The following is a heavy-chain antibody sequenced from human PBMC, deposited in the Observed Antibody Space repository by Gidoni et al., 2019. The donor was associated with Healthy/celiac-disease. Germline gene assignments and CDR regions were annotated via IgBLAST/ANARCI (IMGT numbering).Heavy chain of an antibody. CDR3: AKDTTGFGELHDAFDI. CDR2: ISWNSGSI. CDR1: GFSFDDYA. V-gene: IGHV3-9*01. J-gene: IGHJ3*02. D-gene: IGHD3-10*01. Sequence: GFSFDDYAMHWVRQAPGKGLEWVSGISWNSGSIGYADSVKGRFTISRDNAKNSLYLQMNSLRAEDTALYYCAKDTTGFGELHDAFDIWGQGTMVTVSS.